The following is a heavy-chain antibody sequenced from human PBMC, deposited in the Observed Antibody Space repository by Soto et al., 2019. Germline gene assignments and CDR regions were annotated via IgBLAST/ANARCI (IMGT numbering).Heavy chain of an antibody. J-gene: IGHJ5*01. CDR2: IYPGDSDT. CDR3: ARVLYCSSTSCHPWFDS. D-gene: IGHD2-2*01. CDR1: GYSFTSYW. Sequence: GESLTISCKGSGYSFTSYWIGWVRQMPGKGLEWMGIIYPGDSDTRYSPSFQGQVTISADKSISTAYLQWSSLKASDTAMYYCARVLYCSSTSCHPWFDSWGQGTLVTVSS. V-gene: IGHV5-51*01.